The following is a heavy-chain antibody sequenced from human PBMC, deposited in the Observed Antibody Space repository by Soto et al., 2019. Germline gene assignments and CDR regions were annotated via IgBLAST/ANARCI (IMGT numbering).Heavy chain of an antibody. CDR2: ISYDGSNK. J-gene: IGHJ6*02. Sequence: QVQLVESGGGVVQPGRSLRLSCAASGFTFSSYAMHWVRQAPGKGLEWVAVISYDGSNKYYADSVKGRFTISRDNSKNTLYLQMNSLRAEDTAGYYCAREGQWLVPGGREFCGQETTVTVYS. CDR3: AREGQWLVPGGREF. D-gene: IGHD6-19*01. CDR1: GFTFSSYA. V-gene: IGHV3-30-3*01.